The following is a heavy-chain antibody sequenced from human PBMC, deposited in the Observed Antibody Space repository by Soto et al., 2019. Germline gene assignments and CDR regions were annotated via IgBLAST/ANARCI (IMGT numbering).Heavy chain of an antibody. V-gene: IGHV3-21*01. D-gene: IGHD3-16*01. CDR1: GFTFSSYS. Sequence: PGGSLRLSCAASGFTFSSYSMNWVRQAPGKGLEWVSSISSSSSYIYYADSVKGRFTISRDNAKNSLYLQMNSLRAEDTAVYYCASSDDGGAAHHPYWGQGTLVTVSS. CDR2: ISSSSSYI. CDR3: ASSDDGGAAHHPY. J-gene: IGHJ4*02.